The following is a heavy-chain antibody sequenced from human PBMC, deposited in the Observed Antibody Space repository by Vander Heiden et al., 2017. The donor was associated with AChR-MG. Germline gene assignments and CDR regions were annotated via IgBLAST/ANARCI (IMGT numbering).Heavy chain of an antibody. CDR3: AHTGGNGYFEY. D-gene: IGHD3-22*01. V-gene: IGHV2-5*02. CDR2: IYWDGTE. CDR1: GFSVSRRPVG. J-gene: IGHJ4*02. Sequence: QITLKESGPTLVKPTQTLTLTCSLSGFSVSRRPVGVGWIRQPPGKALEWLALIYWDGTERYRPSLKSRLTIIKDTPKNEVVLKVTKMDPMDTGTDHCAHTGGNGYFEYWGRGSLVTVSS.